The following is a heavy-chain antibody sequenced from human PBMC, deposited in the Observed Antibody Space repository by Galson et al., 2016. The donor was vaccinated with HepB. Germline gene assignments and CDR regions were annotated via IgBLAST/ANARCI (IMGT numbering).Heavy chain of an antibody. CDR2: ISSSGTTI. D-gene: IGHD2/OR15-2a*01. CDR1: GFTFSRYE. J-gene: IGHJ4*02. Sequence: SLRLSCAASGFTFSRYEMDWVRQAPGKGLEWVSYISSSGTTIYYADSVKGRFTISRDNAKNSLYLQMNSLRAEDTAVYYCASGGGVIRPVSAYWGQGTLVTASS. V-gene: IGHV3-48*03. CDR3: ASGGGVIRPVSAY.